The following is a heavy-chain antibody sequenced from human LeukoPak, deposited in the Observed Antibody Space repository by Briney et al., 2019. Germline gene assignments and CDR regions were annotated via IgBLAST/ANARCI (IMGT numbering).Heavy chain of an antibody. CDR1: GVSFSGYY. D-gene: IGHD6-19*01. CDR3: ARGWLPSDY. J-gene: IGHJ4*02. CDR2: IDHSGST. V-gene: IGHV4-34*01. Sequence: SETLSLTCAVYGVSFSGYYWSWIRQPPGKGLEWIGEIDHSGSTNYNPSLKSRVTISVDTSKNQFSLKLSSVTAADTAVYYCARGWLPSDYWGQGTLVTVSS.